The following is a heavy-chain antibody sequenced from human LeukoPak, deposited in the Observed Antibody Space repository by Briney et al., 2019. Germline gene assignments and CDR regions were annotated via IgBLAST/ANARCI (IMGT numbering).Heavy chain of an antibody. D-gene: IGHD1-26*01. J-gene: IGHJ3*02. Sequence: GGSLRLSCAASGFTFSSYGMHWVRQAPGKGLEWVAFIRYDGSNKYYADSVKGRFTISRDNSKNTLYLQMNSLRAEGTAVYYCAKDLGIVGASGAFDIWGQGTMVTVSS. V-gene: IGHV3-30*02. CDR2: IRYDGSNK. CDR1: GFTFSSYG. CDR3: AKDLGIVGASGAFDI.